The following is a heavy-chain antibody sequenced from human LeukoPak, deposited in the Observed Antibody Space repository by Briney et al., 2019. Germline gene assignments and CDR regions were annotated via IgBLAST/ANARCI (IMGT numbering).Heavy chain of an antibody. CDR1: GYTFTDCD. J-gene: IGHJ4*02. CDR3: VRNSDYWSGYFPF. Sequence: ASVKVCCKASGYTFTDCDINWVRQAPGQGLEWMGWMNPDSGNTGYAQKFQVRVSMTRDTSISTAYMELSSLRYEDTAVYYCVRNSDYWSGYFPFWGQGTLVTVSS. D-gene: IGHD3-3*01. CDR2: MNPDSGNT. V-gene: IGHV1-8*01.